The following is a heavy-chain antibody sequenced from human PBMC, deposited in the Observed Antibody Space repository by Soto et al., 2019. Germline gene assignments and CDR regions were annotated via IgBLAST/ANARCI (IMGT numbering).Heavy chain of an antibody. V-gene: IGHV1-3*01. D-gene: IGHD4-17*01. J-gene: IGHJ6*03. Sequence: ASVKVSCKASGYTFTSYAMHWVRQAPGQRLEWMGWINAGNGNTKYSQKFQGRVTITRDTSASTAYMELSSLRSEDTAVYYCARLTPDYGDYGDYYYMDVWGKGTTVTVSS. CDR2: INAGNGNT. CDR1: GYTFTSYA. CDR3: ARLTPDYGDYGDYYYMDV.